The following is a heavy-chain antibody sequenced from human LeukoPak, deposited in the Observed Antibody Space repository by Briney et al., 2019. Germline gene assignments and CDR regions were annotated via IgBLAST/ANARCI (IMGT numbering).Heavy chain of an antibody. CDR3: ATGGVLRFLEWLLFNY. V-gene: IGHV1-24*01. D-gene: IGHD3-3*01. J-gene: IGHJ4*02. CDR1: GYTLTELS. CDR2: FDPEDGET. Sequence: ASVKVSCKVSGYTLTELSMHWGRQAPGRGLEWMGGFDPEDGETIYAQKFQGRVTMTEDTSTDTAYMELSSLRSEDTAVYYCATGGVLRFLEWLLFNYWGQGTLVTVSS.